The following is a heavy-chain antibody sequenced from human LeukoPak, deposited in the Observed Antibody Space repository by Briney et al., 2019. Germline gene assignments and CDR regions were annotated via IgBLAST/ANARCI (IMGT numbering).Heavy chain of an antibody. CDR2: IYHSGST. CDR3: AREGTWFDILTGYYASWFDP. J-gene: IGHJ5*02. CDR1: GGSISSSNW. Sequence: SGTLSLTCAVSGGSISSSNWWSWVRQPPGKGLEWIGEIYHSGSTNYNRSLKSRVTISVDKSKNQFSLKLSSVTAADTAVYYCAREGTWFDILTGYYASWFDPWGQGTLVTVSS. V-gene: IGHV4-4*02. D-gene: IGHD3-9*01.